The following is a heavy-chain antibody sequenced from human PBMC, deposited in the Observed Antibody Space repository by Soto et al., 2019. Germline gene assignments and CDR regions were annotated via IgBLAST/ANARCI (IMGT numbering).Heavy chain of an antibody. J-gene: IGHJ4*02. CDR3: ATGGDHAWVFEY. V-gene: IGHV3-30*03. Sequence: QVQLVESGGGVVQPGRSLRLSCAASGFTFSNYGMHWVRQAPGKGLEWVAVISFDGSNEYYADSVKGRFTISRHNSKNALYLQMSSLRAEDTAEYYCATGGDHAWVFEYWGQGTLVTVSS. CDR2: ISFDGSNE. D-gene: IGHD3-16*01. CDR1: GFTFSNYG.